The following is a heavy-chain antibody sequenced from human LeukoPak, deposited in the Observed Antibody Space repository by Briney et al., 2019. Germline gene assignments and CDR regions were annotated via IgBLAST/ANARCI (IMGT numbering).Heavy chain of an antibody. CDR3: ARDSGSHGGIGHFDY. D-gene: IGHD1-26*01. CDR1: GFTFSSYA. CDR2: ISYDGSNK. J-gene: IGHJ4*02. Sequence: GGSLRLSCAASGFTFSSYAMHWVRQAPGKGLEWVAVISYDGSNKYYADSVKGRFTISRDNSKNTLYLQMNSLRAEDTAVYYCARDSGSHGGIGHFDYWGQGTLVTVSS. V-gene: IGHV3-30-3*01.